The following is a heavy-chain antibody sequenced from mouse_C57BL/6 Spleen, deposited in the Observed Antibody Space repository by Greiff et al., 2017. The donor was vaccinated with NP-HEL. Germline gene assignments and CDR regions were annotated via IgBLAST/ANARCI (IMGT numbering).Heavy chain of an antibody. CDR1: GFTFSDYY. D-gene: IGHD1-1*01. J-gene: IGHJ3*01. Sequence: DVHLVESEGGLVQPGSSMKLSCTASGFTFSDYYMAWVRQVPEKGLEWVANINYDGSSTYYLDSLKSRFIISRDNAKNILYLQLSSLKSEDTATYYCARAGGSSPFAYWGQGTLVTVSA. V-gene: IGHV5-16*01. CDR3: ARAGGSSPFAY. CDR2: INYDGSST.